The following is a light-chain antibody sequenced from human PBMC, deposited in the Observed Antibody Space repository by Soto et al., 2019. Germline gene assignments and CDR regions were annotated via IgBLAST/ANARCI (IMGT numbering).Light chain of an antibody. V-gene: IGLV2-14*01. Sequence: QSALTQPASVSGSPGQSITISCTGTSSDVGGYNYVSWYQQHPGKAPKLMIYDVTNRPTGVSNRFSGSKSGNTASLNISGLQAEDEADYYCSSYTSRSTPLVFGGGTKLTVL. CDR3: SSYTSRSTPLV. CDR1: SSDVGGYNY. CDR2: DVT. J-gene: IGLJ3*02.